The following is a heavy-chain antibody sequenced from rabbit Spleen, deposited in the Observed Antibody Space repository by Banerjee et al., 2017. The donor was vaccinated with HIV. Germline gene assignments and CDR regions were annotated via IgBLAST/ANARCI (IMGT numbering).Heavy chain of an antibody. CDR3: ARDLTGVIGWNFKL. D-gene: IGHD1-1*01. V-gene: IGHV1S40*01. J-gene: IGHJ4*01. CDR2: INIVTGKP. Sequence: QSLEESGGDLVKPGASLTLTCKASGFTLNTYWICWVRQAPGKGLEWIACINIVTGKPVYASWAKGRFTISKTSSTTVTLQMTSLTAADTATYFCARDLTGVIGWNFKLWGQGTLVTVS. CDR1: GFTLNTYW.